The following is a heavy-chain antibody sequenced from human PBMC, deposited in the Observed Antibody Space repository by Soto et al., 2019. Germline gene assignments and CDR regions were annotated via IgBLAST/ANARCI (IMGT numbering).Heavy chain of an antibody. CDR3: AKEMGYDILTGYYYYSYYGMDV. CDR2: ISYDGSNK. CDR1: GFTFSSYG. D-gene: IGHD3-9*01. V-gene: IGHV3-30*18. J-gene: IGHJ6*02. Sequence: GGSLRLSCAASGFTFSSYGMHWVRQAPGKGLEWVAVISYDGSNKYYADSVKGRFTISRDNSKNTLYLQMNSLRAEDTAVYYCAKEMGYDILTGYYYYSYYGMDVWGQGTTVTVSS.